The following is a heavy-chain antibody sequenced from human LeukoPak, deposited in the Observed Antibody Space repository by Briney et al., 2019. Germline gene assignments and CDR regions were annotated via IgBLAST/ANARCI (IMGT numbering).Heavy chain of an antibody. CDR2: ISSSGSTI. V-gene: IGHV3-48*03. J-gene: IGHJ6*03. D-gene: IGHD6-13*01. CDR3: ARVRLGWVLIAAAEGLDYYYMDV. Sequence: GGSLRLSCAASGFTFSSYEMNWVRQAPGKGLEWVSYISSSGSTIYYADSVKGRFTISRDNAKNSLYLQMNSLRAEDTAVYYCARVRLGWVLIAAAEGLDYYYMDVWGKGTTVTISS. CDR1: GFTFSSYE.